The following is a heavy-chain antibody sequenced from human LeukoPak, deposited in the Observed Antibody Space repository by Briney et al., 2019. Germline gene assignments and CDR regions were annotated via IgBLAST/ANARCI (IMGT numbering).Heavy chain of an antibody. CDR1: GFTFSSYG. CDR2: ISYDGSNK. D-gene: IGHD3-10*01. J-gene: IGHJ6*02. CDR3: AKLIRSGSYYKNYCYYGMDV. Sequence: PGGSLRLSCAASGFTFSSYGMHWVRQAPGKGLEWVAVISYDGSNKYYADSVKGRFTISRDNSKNTLYLQMNSLRAEDTAVYYCAKLIRSGSYYKNYCYYGMDVWGQGTTVTVSS. V-gene: IGHV3-30*18.